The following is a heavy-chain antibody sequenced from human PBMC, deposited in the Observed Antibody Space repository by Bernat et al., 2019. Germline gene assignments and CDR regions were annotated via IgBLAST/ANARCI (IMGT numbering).Heavy chain of an antibody. CDR1: GFTFSNAW. D-gene: IGHD3-22*01. V-gene: IGHV3-15*07. CDR2: IKSKTDGGTT. CDR3: TTPTHYYDSSGYYSTYYYYYGMDV. J-gene: IGHJ6*02. Sequence: EVQLVESGGGSVKPGGSLRLSCAASGFTFSNAWMNWVRQAPGKGLEWVGRIKSKTDGGTTDYAAPVKGRFTISRDDSKNTLYLQMNSLKTEDTAVYYCTTPTHYYDSSGYYSTYYYYYGMDVWGQGTTVTVSS.